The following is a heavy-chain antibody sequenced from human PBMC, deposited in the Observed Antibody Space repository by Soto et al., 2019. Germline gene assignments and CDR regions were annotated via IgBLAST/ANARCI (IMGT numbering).Heavy chain of an antibody. CDR1: CGSVTSQH. V-gene: IGHV4-59*02. D-gene: IGHD1-26*01. CDR3: EREMHDGFTHYFDT. Sequence: PSETLSLTCFVCCGSVTSQHWSGIRQVRVQGLELMDYTSYTGKTNYNPSLQSRVTISLDTSKNQSSLKLTSMQAADTAVYYCEREMHDGFTHYFDTWGQGTTVTVSS. CDR2: TSYTGKT. J-gene: IGHJ5*02.